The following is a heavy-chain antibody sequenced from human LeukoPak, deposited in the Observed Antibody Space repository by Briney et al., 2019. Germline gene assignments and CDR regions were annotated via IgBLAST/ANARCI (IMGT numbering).Heavy chain of an antibody. D-gene: IGHD2-2*01. V-gene: IGHV3-30-3*01. CDR2: ISYDGSNK. Sequence: PGGSLRLSCAASGFTFSSYAMHWVRQAPGKGLEWVAVISYDGSNKYYADSVKGRFTISRDNSKNTLYLQMNSLRAEDTAVYYCARYCSSTSCYYTTYYGMDVWGQGTTVTVSS. CDR3: ARYCSSTSCYYTTYYGMDV. J-gene: IGHJ6*02. CDR1: GFTFSSYA.